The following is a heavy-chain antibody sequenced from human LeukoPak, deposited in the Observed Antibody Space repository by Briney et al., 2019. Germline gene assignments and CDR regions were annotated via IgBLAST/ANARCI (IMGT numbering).Heavy chain of an antibody. Sequence: GGSLRLSCAASGFTFSSYAMSWVRQAPGKGLEWVSAISGSGGSTYYADSVKGRFTISRDNSKNTLYLQMNSLRAEDTAVYYCAKDYSDSSGYYYSKYWGQGTLVTVSS. D-gene: IGHD3-22*01. V-gene: IGHV3-23*01. CDR1: GFTFSSYA. J-gene: IGHJ4*02. CDR3: AKDYSDSSGYYYSKY. CDR2: ISGSGGST.